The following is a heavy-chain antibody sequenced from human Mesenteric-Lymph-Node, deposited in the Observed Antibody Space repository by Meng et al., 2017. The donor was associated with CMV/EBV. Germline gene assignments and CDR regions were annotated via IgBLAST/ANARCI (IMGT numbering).Heavy chain of an antibody. V-gene: IGHV4-4*02. Sequence: SETLSLTCTVSGGSISSAEHFWSWVRQPPGKGLEWIGEINPSGTTNYSPSLKSRITISVDTSKNQFSLNLSSVTAADTAVYYCARRLGWTGYSLIEYWGQGTLVTVSS. CDR1: GGSISSAEHF. CDR2: INPSGTT. J-gene: IGHJ4*02. CDR3: ARRLGWTGYSLIEY. D-gene: IGHD3/OR15-3a*01.